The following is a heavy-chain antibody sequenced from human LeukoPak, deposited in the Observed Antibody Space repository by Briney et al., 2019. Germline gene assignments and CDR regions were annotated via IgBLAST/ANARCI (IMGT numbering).Heavy chain of an antibody. V-gene: IGHV3-74*01. D-gene: IGHD6-13*01. J-gene: IGHJ4*02. CDR1: GFTFSRYY. CDR3: TRVFAGDEYSSSGY. Sequence: GGSLRLSCAASGFTFSRYYMHWVRQAPGKGLVLVSRINSDGSGTTYADSVKGRFTVSRDNAKNTLYLQMNSLRVEDTAMYYCTRVFAGDEYSSSGYWGQGTLVTVSS. CDR2: INSDGSGT.